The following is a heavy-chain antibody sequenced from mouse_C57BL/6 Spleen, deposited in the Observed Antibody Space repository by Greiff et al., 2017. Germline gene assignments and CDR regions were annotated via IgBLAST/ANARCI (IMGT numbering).Heavy chain of an antibody. CDR2: IDPSDGET. V-gene: IGHV1-52*01. Sequence: QVQLQQPGAELVRPGSSVKLSCKASGYTFTSYWMHWVKQRPIQGLEWIGKIDPSDGETPYNQKFKDKATLTVDKSSSTAYMQLSSLTSEDSAVYYCATSTASRETFAYWGQGTLVTVSA. CDR3: ATSTASRETFAY. D-gene: IGHD1-2*01. CDR1: GYTFTSYW. J-gene: IGHJ3*01.